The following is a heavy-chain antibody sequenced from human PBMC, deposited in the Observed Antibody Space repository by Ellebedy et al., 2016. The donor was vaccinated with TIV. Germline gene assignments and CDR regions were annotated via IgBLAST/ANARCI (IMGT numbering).Heavy chain of an antibody. Sequence: GESLKISCAASGFTFSSYAMSWVRQAPGKGLEWVSDISGSGDSTHYADSVKGRFTISRDNSKNTLYLQMNSLRAEDTAVYYCAKDLRQYSSSSLGFDWGQGTLVTVSS. J-gene: IGHJ4*02. CDR1: GFTFSSYA. CDR2: ISGSGDST. V-gene: IGHV3-23*01. D-gene: IGHD6-6*01. CDR3: AKDLRQYSSSSLGFD.